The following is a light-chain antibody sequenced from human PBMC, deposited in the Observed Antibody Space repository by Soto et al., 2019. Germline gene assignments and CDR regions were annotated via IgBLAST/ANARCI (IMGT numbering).Light chain of an antibody. J-gene: IGKJ1*01. CDR3: QQYGSSGT. CDR1: QSVSSSY. V-gene: IGKV3-20*01. Sequence: ETVLTQSPGTLSLSPGERATLSCRASQSVSSSYLAWYQQKPGQAPRILIYGASSRATGIPDRFSGSGSGTDFTLTISRLEPEDFAVYYCQQYGSSGTFGQGTKVDI. CDR2: GAS.